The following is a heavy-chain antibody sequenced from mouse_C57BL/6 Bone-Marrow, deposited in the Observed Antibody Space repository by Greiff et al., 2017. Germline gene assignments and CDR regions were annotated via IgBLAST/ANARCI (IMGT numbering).Heavy chain of an antibody. V-gene: IGHV5-4*03. CDR2: ISDGGSYT. CDR3: ARRGYDPLDY. D-gene: IGHD2-2*01. CDR1: GFTFSSYA. J-gene: IGHJ2*01. Sequence: EVKLVESGGGLVKPGGSLKLSCAASGFTFSSYAMSWVRQTPEKRLEWVATISDGGSYTYYPDNVKGRFTISRDNAKNNLYLQMSHLKSDDTALYYCARRGYDPLDYWGQGTTLTVSS.